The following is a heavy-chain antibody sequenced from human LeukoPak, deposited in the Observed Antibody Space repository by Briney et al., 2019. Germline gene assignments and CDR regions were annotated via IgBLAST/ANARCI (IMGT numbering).Heavy chain of an antibody. CDR2: INHSGST. D-gene: IGHD2-8*02. V-gene: IGHV4-38-2*02. CDR1: GYSISSGYY. J-gene: IGHJ4*02. CDR3: ASLQTGARKNKFDY. Sequence: SETLSLTCTVSGYSISSGYYWGWIRQPPGKGLEWIGEINHSGSTNYNPSLKSRVTISVDTSKNQFSLKLSSVTAADTAVYYCASLQTGARKNKFDYWGQGTLVTVSS.